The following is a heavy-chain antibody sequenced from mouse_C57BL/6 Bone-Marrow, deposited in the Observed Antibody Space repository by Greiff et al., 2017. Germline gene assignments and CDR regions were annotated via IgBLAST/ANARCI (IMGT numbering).Heavy chain of an antibody. CDR3: KGAVGYDFDY. CDR2: IYPGNSDT. D-gene: IGHD1-1*01. V-gene: IGHV1-5*01. CDR1: GYTFTSYW. Sequence: EVQLQESGTVLARPGASVKMSCKTSGYTFTSYWMHWVKQRPGQGLEWIGAIYPGNSDTRYNQKIKGKAKLTAVTSSSTAYMELSSLTNEDSAVYFWKGAVGYDFDYWGQGTTLTVSS. J-gene: IGHJ2*01.